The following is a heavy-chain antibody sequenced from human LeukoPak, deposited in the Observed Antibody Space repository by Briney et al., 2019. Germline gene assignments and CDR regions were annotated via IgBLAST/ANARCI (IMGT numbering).Heavy chain of an antibody. CDR2: IYSSGTT. J-gene: IGHJ4*02. CDR3: ARDGGSGSYYKCYFDY. D-gene: IGHD3-10*01. CDR1: GGSISSGSYY. V-gene: IGHV4-61*02. Sequence: PSETLSLTCTVSGGSISSGSYYWSWIRQPAGKGLEWIGRIYSSGTTNYNPSLKSRVTMSVDTSKNQFSLKLSSVTAADTAVYYCARDGGSGSYYKCYFDYWGQGTLVTVSS.